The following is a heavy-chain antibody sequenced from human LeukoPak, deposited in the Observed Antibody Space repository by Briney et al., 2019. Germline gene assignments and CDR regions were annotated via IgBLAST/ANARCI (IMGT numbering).Heavy chain of an antibody. Sequence: SLRLSCAASGFTFDDYAMHWVRQAPGKGLEWVSGISWNSGSIGYADSVKGRFTISRDNAKNSLYLQMNSLRAEDTAVYYCARRYDYGDYWGQGTLVTVSS. CDR1: GFTFDDYA. CDR2: ISWNSGSI. D-gene: IGHD1-14*01. J-gene: IGHJ4*02. V-gene: IGHV3-9*01. CDR3: ARRYDYGDY.